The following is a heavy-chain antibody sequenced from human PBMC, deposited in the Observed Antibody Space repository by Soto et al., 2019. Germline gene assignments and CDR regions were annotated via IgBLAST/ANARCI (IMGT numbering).Heavy chain of an antibody. V-gene: IGHV1-46*01. CDR1: GYTFTSYY. Sequence: ASVKVSCKASGYTFTSYYMHWVRQAPGQGLEWMGIINPSGGSTSYAQKFQGRVTMTRDTSTSTVYMELSSLRSEDTAVYYCAKTPGESTDGYNGKFDHWGQGTLVTVSS. D-gene: IGHD5-12*01. CDR2: INPSGGST. J-gene: IGHJ4*02. CDR3: AKTPGESTDGYNGKFDH.